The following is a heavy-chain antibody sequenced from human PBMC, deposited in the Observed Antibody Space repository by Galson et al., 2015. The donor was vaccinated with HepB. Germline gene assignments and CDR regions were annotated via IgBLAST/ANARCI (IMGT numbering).Heavy chain of an antibody. V-gene: IGHV1-69*02. J-gene: IGHJ4*02. Sequence: SVKVSCKASGGTFSSYTISWVRQAPGQGLEWMGRIIPILGIANYAQKFQGRVTITADKSTSTAYMELSSLRSEDTAVYYCARVDGGSSGYYRIDYWGQGTLVTVSS. CDR2: IIPILGIA. CDR1: GGTFSSYT. CDR3: ARVDGGSSGYYRIDY. D-gene: IGHD3-22*01.